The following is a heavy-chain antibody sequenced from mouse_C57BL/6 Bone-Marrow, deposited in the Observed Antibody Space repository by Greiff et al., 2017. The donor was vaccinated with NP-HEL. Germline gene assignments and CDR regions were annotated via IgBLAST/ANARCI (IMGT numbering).Heavy chain of an antibody. D-gene: IGHD3-3*01. CDR3: AREGSWYYFDY. CDR2: INPGSGGT. J-gene: IGHJ2*01. Sequence: VQLQQSGAELVRPGTSVKVSCKASGYAFTNYLIEWVKQRPGQGLEWIGVINPGSGGTNYNEKFKGKATLTADKSSSTAYMQLSSLTSEDSAVYFCAREGSWYYFDYWGQGTTLTVSS. V-gene: IGHV1-54*01. CDR1: GYAFTNYL.